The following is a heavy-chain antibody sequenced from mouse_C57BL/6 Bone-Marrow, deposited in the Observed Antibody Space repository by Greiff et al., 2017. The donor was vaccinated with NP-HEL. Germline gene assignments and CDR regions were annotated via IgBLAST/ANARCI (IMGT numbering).Heavy chain of an antibody. CDR3: ARSATKAMDY. CDR1: GFTFSSYA. D-gene: IGHD1-2*01. Sequence: EVKLMESGGGLVKPGGSLKLSCAASGFTFSSYAMSWVRQTPEKRLEWVATISDGGSYTYYPDNVKGRFTISRDNAKNNLYLQMSHLKSEDTAMYYCARSATKAMDYWGQGTSVTVSS. J-gene: IGHJ4*01. CDR2: ISDGGSYT. V-gene: IGHV5-4*03.